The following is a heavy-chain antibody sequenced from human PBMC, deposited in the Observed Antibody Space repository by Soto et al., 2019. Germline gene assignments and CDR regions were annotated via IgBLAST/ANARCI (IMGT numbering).Heavy chain of an antibody. CDR1: GGTFSSYA. CDR3: ARRRDGYNYRGPYDY. D-gene: IGHD5-12*01. V-gene: IGHV1-69*13. CDR2: IIPIFGTA. J-gene: IGHJ4*02. Sequence: SVKVSCKASGGTFSSYAISWVRQAPGQGLEWMGGIIPIFGTANYAQKFQGRVTITADESTSTAYMELSSLRSEDTAVYYCARRRDGYNYRGPYDYWGQGTLVTVSS.